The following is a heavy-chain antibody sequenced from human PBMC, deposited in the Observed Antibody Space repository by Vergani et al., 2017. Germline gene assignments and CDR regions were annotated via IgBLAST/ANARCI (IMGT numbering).Heavy chain of an antibody. Sequence: QVQLQESGPGLVKPSETLSLTCTVSGGSVSSGSYYWSWIRQPPGKGLEWIGEINHSGSTNYNPSLKSRVTISVDTSKNQFSLKLTSVTAADTAVYYCARGLDSSGYYYDYWGQGTLVTVSS. CDR2: INHSGST. CDR1: GGSVSSGSYY. V-gene: IGHV4-61*01. CDR3: ARGLDSSGYYYDY. J-gene: IGHJ4*02. D-gene: IGHD3-22*01.